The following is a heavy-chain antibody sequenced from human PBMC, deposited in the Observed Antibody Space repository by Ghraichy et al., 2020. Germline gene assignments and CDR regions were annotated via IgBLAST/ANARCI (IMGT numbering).Heavy chain of an antibody. CDR1: GGSISSGSYY. V-gene: IGHV4-61*02. Sequence: SETLSLTCTVSGGSISSGSYYWSWIRQPAGKGLEWIGRIYTSGSTNYNPSLKSRVTISVDTSKNQFSLKLSSVTAADTAVYYCARARIGELDYYYYYMDVWGKGTTVTVSS. J-gene: IGHJ6*03. CDR3: ARARIGELDYYYYYMDV. CDR2: IYTSGST. D-gene: IGHD3-10*01.